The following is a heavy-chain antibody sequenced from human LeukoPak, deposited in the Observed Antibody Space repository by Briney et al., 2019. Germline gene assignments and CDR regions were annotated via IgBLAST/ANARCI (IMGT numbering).Heavy chain of an antibody. CDR3: ARDVVGKNGYGAYVGLPLDY. Sequence: GGSLRLSCAASGFSFDAYTMHWVRQAPGKGLEYVSAISSNGGSTYYANSVRGRFTISRDNSKNTLFVQMGSLRAEDTAVYYCARDVVGKNGYGAYVGLPLDYWGQGTLVTVSS. J-gene: IGHJ4*02. V-gene: IGHV3-64*01. CDR2: ISSNGGST. D-gene: IGHD5-12*01. CDR1: GFSFDAYT.